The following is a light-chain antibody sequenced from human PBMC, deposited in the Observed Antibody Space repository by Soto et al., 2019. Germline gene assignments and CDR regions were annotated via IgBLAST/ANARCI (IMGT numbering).Light chain of an antibody. V-gene: IGKV3-20*01. CDR2: GAS. CDR3: QQYGSSLFT. CDR1: QSVSSSY. J-gene: IGKJ4*01. Sequence: EIVLTQSPGTLSLSPGERATLSCRASQSVSSSYLAWYQQKPGQAPRLLIYGASSRATGIPDMFSGSGSGTDFTLTISRLEPEQCAVYYCQQYGSSLFTFGGGTKVEIK.